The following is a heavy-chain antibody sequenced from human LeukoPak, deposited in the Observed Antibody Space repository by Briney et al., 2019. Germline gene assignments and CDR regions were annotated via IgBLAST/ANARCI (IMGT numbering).Heavy chain of an antibody. V-gene: IGHV4-59*01. CDR1: GGSISSYY. D-gene: IGHD5-18*01. CDR2: IYYSGST. J-gene: IGHJ4*02. CDR3: ASGYSYGLTSFDY. Sequence: SETLSLTCTVSGGSISSYYWSWIRQPPGKGLEWIGYIYYSGSTNYNPSLKSRVTISVDTSKDQFSLKLSSVTAADTAVYYCASGYSYGLTSFDYWGQGTLVTVSS.